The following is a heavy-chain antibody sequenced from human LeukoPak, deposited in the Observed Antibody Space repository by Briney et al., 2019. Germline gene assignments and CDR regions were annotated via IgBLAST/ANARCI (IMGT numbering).Heavy chain of an antibody. V-gene: IGHV4-4*02. CDR2: IYHSGST. D-gene: IGHD3-3*01. CDR1: GGSISSSNW. CDR3: ARQIHTIFGADAFDI. J-gene: IGHJ3*02. Sequence: SETLSLTCAVSGGSISSSNWWSWVRQPPGKGLEWIGEIYHSGSTNYNPSLKSRVTITVDTSKNQFSLKLSSVTAADTAVYYCARQIHTIFGADAFDIWGQGTMVTVSS.